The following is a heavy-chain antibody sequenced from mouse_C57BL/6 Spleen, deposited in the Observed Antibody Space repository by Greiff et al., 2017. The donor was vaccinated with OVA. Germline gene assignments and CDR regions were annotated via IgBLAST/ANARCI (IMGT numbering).Heavy chain of an antibody. Sequence: VQLQQSGPELVKPGASVKISCKASGYSFTDYNMNWVKQSNGKSLEWIGVINPNYGTTSYNQKFKGKATLTVDQSSSTAYMQLNSLTSEDSAVYDCARGYGSKGLGYFDYWGQGTTLTVSA. J-gene: IGHJ2*01. CDR2: INPNYGTT. CDR1: GYSFTDYN. CDR3: ARGYGSKGLGYFDY. V-gene: IGHV1-39*01. D-gene: IGHD1-1*01.